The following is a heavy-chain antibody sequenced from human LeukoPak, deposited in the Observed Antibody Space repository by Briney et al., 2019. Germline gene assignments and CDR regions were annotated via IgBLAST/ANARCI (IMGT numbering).Heavy chain of an antibody. CDR3: AKEFEDCTGGNCYSYHFDP. CDR2: IRYDGSHR. J-gene: IGHJ5*02. D-gene: IGHD2-15*01. V-gene: IGHV3-30*02. CDR1: GFTFSTYG. Sequence: GGSLRLSCAASGFTFSTYGMHWVRQAPGKGPDWVAYIRYDGSHREYADSVKGRFTISRDNSKSTVYLQMTSLRVEDTASYYCAKEFEDCTGGNCYSYHFDPWGQGTLVTVSS.